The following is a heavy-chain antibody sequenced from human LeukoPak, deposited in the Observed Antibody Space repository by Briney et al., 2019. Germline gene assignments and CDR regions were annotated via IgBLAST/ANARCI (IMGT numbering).Heavy chain of an antibody. V-gene: IGHV1-46*01. J-gene: IGHJ4*02. CDR3: ARGGYSYGYPTFYYFDY. CDR2: INPSGGST. Sequence: ASVKVSCKASGHTFTSYYMHWVRQAPGQGLEWMGIINPSGGSTSYAQKFQGRVTMTRDMSTSTVYMELSSLRSEDTAVYYCARGGYSYGYPTFYYFDYWGQGTLVTVSS. CDR1: GHTFTSYY. D-gene: IGHD5-18*01.